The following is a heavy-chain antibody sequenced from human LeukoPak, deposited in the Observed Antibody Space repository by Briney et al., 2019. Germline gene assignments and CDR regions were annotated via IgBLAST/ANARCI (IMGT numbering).Heavy chain of an antibody. Sequence: GGSLRLSCAASGFTFSSYLIHWVRQAPGMGLEWVTLISHDGSKEYYADSVRGRFTISRDNSRNTLYLQMNSLRGADTAVYYCARGYSHGSATFDNWGQGILVVVSS. CDR1: GFTFSSYL. V-gene: IGHV3-30*04. CDR2: ISHDGSKE. D-gene: IGHD5-18*01. J-gene: IGHJ4*02. CDR3: ARGYSHGSATFDN.